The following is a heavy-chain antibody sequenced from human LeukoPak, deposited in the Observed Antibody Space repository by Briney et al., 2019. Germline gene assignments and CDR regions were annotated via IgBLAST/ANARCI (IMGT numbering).Heavy chain of an antibody. J-gene: IGHJ6*03. CDR2: INPSGGST. D-gene: IGHD6-13*01. Sequence: ASVKVSCKASGYTFTSYYMHWVRQAPGQGLEWMGIINPSGGSTSYAQKFQGRVTMTRDTSTSTVYMELSSLRSEDTAVYYCARDAVWIAAAGTRGNWYYYMDVWGKGTTVTISS. CDR1: GYTFTSYY. CDR3: ARDAVWIAAAGTRGNWYYYMDV. V-gene: IGHV1-46*01.